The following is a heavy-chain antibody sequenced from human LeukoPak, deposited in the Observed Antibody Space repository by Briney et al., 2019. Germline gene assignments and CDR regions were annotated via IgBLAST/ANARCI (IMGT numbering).Heavy chain of an antibody. D-gene: IGHD2-21*01. CDR3: ASFIPDIIVVSPAAEGRLY. CDR1: GFTLSNYW. Sequence: SGGSLRLSCAASGFTLSNYWMGWVRQAPGKGLEWVANINQDGSEKYYVDSVKGRFTISRDNAKNSLYLQMNSLRAEDTAVYYCASFIPDIIVVSPAAEGRLYWGQGTLVTVSS. CDR2: INQDGSEK. J-gene: IGHJ4*02. V-gene: IGHV3-7*02.